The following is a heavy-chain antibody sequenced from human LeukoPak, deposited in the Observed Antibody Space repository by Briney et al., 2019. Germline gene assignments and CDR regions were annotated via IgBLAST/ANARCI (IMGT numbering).Heavy chain of an antibody. CDR1: GGTFSSYA. J-gene: IGHJ4*02. D-gene: IGHD6-19*01. CDR2: VIPIFSTA. CDR3: ARDSSGYSSGWYPDY. V-gene: IGHV1-69*01. Sequence: GSSVKVSCKASGGTFSSYAISWVRQAPGQGLEWMGGVIPIFSTANYAQKFQGRVTITADESTSTAYMELSSLRSDDTAVYYCARDSSGYSSGWYPDYWGQGTLVTVSS.